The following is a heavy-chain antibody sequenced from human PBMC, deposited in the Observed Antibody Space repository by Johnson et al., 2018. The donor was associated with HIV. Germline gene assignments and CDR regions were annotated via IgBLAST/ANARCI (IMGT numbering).Heavy chain of an antibody. D-gene: IGHD3-16*01. J-gene: IGHJ3*02. CDR2: ISYDGSNK. V-gene: IGHV3-30*18. CDR1: GFTFSSYD. Sequence: QVQLVESGGGVVQPGRSLRLSCAASGFTFSSYDMHWVRQAPGKGLEWVAVISYDGSNKYYADSVKGLFTISRDNSKNTLYLQMNSLRAEDTAVYYCAKVMITFGGTLSVNAFDIWGQGTMVTVSS. CDR3: AKVMITFGGTLSVNAFDI.